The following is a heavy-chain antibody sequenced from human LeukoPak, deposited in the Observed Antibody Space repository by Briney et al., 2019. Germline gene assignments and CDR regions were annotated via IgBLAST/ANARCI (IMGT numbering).Heavy chain of an antibody. CDR2: ISGNSDST. J-gene: IGHJ4*02. Sequence: PGGSLRLSCAASGFTFSSYVMTWVRQAPGKGLEWVSGISGNSDSTYYADSVKGRFTISRDNAKNSLFLQMNSLRAEDTAVYYCAKLKNYGVDYWGQGTLVTVSS. CDR3: AKLKNYGVDY. V-gene: IGHV3-23*01. CDR1: GFTFSSYV. D-gene: IGHD4/OR15-4a*01.